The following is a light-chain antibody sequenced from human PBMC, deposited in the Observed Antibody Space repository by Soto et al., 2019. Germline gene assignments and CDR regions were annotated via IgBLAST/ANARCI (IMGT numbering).Light chain of an antibody. V-gene: IGLV2-11*01. J-gene: IGLJ3*02. CDR3: CSYAGSYTWV. CDR1: SSDVGGYNY. CDR2: NVN. Sequence: QSVLAQPRSVSGSPGQSVTISCTGTSSDVGGYNYVSWYQQHPGKAPQLIIYNVNKRPSGVPDRFSGSKSGNTASLTFSGLQAEDEADYYCCSYAGSYTWVFGGGTKLTVL.